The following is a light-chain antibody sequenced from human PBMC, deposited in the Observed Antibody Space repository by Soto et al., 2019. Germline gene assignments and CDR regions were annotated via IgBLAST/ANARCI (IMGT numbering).Light chain of an antibody. Sequence: ENVLTQSPGTLSLSPGDRASLSCRASQSVSNNYLAWHQQRPGQAPRLLIFGASNRATGVPDRFTGSASGTDFTLTISSLEPEDFAVYYCQQRSNWPRTFGQGTKV. CDR3: QQRSNWPRT. CDR2: GAS. V-gene: IGKV3D-20*02. J-gene: IGKJ1*01. CDR1: QSVSNNY.